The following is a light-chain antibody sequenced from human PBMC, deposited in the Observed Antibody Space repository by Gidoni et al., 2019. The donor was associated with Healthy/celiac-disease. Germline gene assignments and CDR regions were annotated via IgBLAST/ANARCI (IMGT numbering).Light chain of an antibody. CDR1: QSVSSSY. V-gene: IGKV3-20*01. CDR2: GAS. CDR3: QQYGSSPYS. J-gene: IGKJ2*03. Sequence: ELVLTQSPGTLSLSPGERATLSCRASQSVSSSYSAWYQQKPGQAPRLLIYGASSSATGIPDRFSGSGSGTDFTLIISRLEPDDFAVYYWQQYGSSPYSFGQGTKLEIK.